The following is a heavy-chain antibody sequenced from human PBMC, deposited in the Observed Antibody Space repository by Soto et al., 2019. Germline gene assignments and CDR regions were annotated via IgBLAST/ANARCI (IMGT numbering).Heavy chain of an antibody. J-gene: IGHJ4*02. Sequence: QVQLQQWGAGLLKPSETLSLTCAVYGGSSSGYYWSWIRQPPGKGLEWIGEINHSGSTNYNPSLKSRVTISVDTSKNQFSLKLSSVTAADTAVYYCARGGPNGADYWGQGTLVTVSS. D-gene: IGHD4-17*01. V-gene: IGHV4-34*01. CDR3: ARGGPNGADY. CDR1: GGSSSGYY. CDR2: INHSGST.